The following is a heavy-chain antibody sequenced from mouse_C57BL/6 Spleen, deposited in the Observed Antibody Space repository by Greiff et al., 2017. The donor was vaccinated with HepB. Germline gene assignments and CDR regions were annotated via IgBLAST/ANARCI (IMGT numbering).Heavy chain of an antibody. V-gene: IGHV1-61*01. J-gene: IGHJ3*01. CDR1: GYTFTSYW. Sequence: QVQLQQPGAELVRPGSSVKLSCKASGYTFTSYWMDWVKQRPGQGLEWIGNIYPSDSETHYNQKFKDKATLTVDKSSSTAYMQLSSLTSEDSAVYYCAREDSSWFAYWGKGTLVTVSA. CDR2: IYPSDSET. D-gene: IGHD1-1*01. CDR3: AREDSSWFAY.